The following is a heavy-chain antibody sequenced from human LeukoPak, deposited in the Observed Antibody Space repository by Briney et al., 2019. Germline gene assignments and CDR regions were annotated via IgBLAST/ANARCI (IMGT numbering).Heavy chain of an antibody. V-gene: IGHV1-2*02. Sequence: ASVKVSCKASGYTFTSYDINWVRQATGQGLEWMGWINPNSGGTNYAQKFQGRVTMTRDTSISTAYMELSRLRSDDTAVYYCARDQQQLPYNWFDPWGQGTLVTVSS. CDR3: ARDQQQLPYNWFDP. J-gene: IGHJ5*02. CDR1: GYTFTSYD. D-gene: IGHD6-13*01. CDR2: INPNSGGT.